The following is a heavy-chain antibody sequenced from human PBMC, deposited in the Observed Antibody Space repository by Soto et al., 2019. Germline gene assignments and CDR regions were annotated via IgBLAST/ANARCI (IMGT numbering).Heavy chain of an antibody. J-gene: IGHJ6*02. CDR2: ISWDGGST. V-gene: IGHV3-43*01. Sequence: GGSLRLSCAASGFTVDGYTMHWVRQAPGKGLEWGSLISWDGGSTYYADSVKGRFTISRDNSKNSLYLQMNSLRTEDTALYYCATGPRSSYYGMDVWGQGTTVTVSS. CDR3: ATGPRSSYYGMDV. CDR1: GFTVDGYT.